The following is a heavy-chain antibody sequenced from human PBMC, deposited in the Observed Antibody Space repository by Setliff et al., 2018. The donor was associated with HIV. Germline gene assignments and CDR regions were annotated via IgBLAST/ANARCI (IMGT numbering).Heavy chain of an antibody. J-gene: IGHJ4*02. CDR1: GFTVRSNY. CDR3: VRDFYSDYSYYIYSDC. CDR2: IYRTGNT. Sequence: GGSLRLSCSVSGFTVRSNYMSWVRQAPGKGLEWVSVIYRTGNTYYADCVKGRLTISRDDSKNTLYLQMNSLRAEDTAVYYCVRDFYSDYSYYIYSDCWGQRTLVNVSS. V-gene: IGHV3-66*01. D-gene: IGHD4-4*01.